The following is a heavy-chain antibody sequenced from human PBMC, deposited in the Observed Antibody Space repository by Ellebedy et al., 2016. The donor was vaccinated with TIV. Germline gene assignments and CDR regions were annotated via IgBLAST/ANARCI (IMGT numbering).Heavy chain of an antibody. CDR3: ARGGRTPRGTFDV. V-gene: IGHV1-46*01. CDR2: INPIGSMT. J-gene: IGHJ3*01. CDR1: GYTFTYYY. D-gene: IGHD3-16*01. Sequence: ASVKVSCKASGYTFTYYYIHWVRQAPGQGLEWMGIINPIGSMTTYAQKFQGRVTMTRDTSTSTVYMELTSLRSEDTAVYYYARGGRTPRGTFDVWGQGTMVNVSS.